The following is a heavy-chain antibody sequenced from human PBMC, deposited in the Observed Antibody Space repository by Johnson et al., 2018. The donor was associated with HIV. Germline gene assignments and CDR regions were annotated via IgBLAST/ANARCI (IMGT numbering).Heavy chain of an antibody. Sequence: VQLVESGGGLVQPARSLRLSCASSGFTFEDYAMHWVRQGPGKGLEWVSGISWNSGSIGYADSVKGRFTISRDNAKNSLYLQMNRLRAEDTALYYCANEAVDSGAFDIWGQGTMVTVSS. CDR3: ANEAVDSGAFDI. D-gene: IGHD6-19*01. V-gene: IGHV3-9*01. CDR1: GFTFEDYA. CDR2: ISWNSGSI. J-gene: IGHJ3*02.